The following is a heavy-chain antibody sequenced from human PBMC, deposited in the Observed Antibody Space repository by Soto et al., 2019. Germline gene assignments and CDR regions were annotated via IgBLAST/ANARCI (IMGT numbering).Heavy chain of an antibody. CDR2: ISGSGGST. J-gene: IGHJ6*03. D-gene: IGHD6-6*01. CDR1: GFTFSSYA. Sequence: GGSLRLSCAASGFTFSSYAMSWVRQAPGKGLEWVSAISGSGGSTYYADSVKGRFTISRDNSKNTLYLQMNSLRAEDTAVYYCAKDLISGIAARPFYMDVWGKGTTVTVSS. V-gene: IGHV3-23*01. CDR3: AKDLISGIAARPFYMDV.